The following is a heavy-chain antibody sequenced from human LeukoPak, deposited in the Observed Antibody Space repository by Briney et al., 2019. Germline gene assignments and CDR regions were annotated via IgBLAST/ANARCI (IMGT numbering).Heavy chain of an antibody. D-gene: IGHD3-10*01. CDR2: ISNTGSVI. V-gene: IGHV3-48*04. Sequence: GGSLRLSCAASGSTFRSHTMNWVRQAPGKGLEWISYISNTGSVIYYADSVKGRFTISRDNAKNSLYLQMNSLRAEDTAVYYCARRRHYYGSGTHQGDAFDIWGQGTMVTVSS. CDR3: ARRRHYYGSGTHQGDAFDI. CDR1: GSTFRSHT. J-gene: IGHJ3*02.